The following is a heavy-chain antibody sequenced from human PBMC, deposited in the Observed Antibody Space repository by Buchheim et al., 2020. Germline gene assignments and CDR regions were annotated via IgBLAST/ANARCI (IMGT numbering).Heavy chain of an antibody. CDR3: ARDRSSSYWFDP. CDR2: INHSGST. Sequence: QVQLQQWGAGLLKPSETLSLTCAVYGGSFSGYYWSWIRQPPGRGLEWIGEINHSGSTNYNPSLKSRVTISVDTSKNQFSLKLSSVTAADTAVYYCARDRSSSYWFDPWGQGTL. D-gene: IGHD6-6*01. V-gene: IGHV4-34*01. J-gene: IGHJ5*02. CDR1: GGSFSGYY.